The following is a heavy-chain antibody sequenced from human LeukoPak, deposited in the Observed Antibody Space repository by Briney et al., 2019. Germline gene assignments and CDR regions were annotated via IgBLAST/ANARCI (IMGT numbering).Heavy chain of an antibody. V-gene: IGHV3-9*01. CDR2: ISWNSGSI. D-gene: IGHD6-19*01. CDR3: AKVVSGYSSGWYWFDP. CDR1: GFTFDDYA. J-gene: IGHJ5*02. Sequence: PGRSLRLSCAASGFTFDDYAMHWVRQAPGKGLEWVSGISWNSGSIGYADSVKGRFTISRDNAKNSLYLQMNSLRAEDTALYYCAKVVSGYSSGWYWFDPWGQGTLVTVSS.